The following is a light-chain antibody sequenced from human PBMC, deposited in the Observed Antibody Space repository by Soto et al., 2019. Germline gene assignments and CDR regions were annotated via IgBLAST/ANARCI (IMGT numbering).Light chain of an antibody. CDR2: WAS. J-gene: IGKJ4*01. CDR3: QQYYSSPPT. V-gene: IGKV4-1*01. CDR1: QSVLYSSNNKNY. Sequence: DILITQSPDSLAVSLGDRATINCKSSQSVLYSSNNKNYLAWYQQKPGQPPKLXIYWASTRESGVPDRFSGSGSGTDFTLTISSLQAEDVAVYYCQQYYSSPPTFGGGTKVDIK.